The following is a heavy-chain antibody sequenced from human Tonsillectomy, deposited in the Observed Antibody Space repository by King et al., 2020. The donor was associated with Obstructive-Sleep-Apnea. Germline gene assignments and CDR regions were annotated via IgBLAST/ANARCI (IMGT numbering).Heavy chain of an antibody. Sequence: QLQESGPGLVKPSQTLSLTCTVSGCSIGSGDYYWSWIRQPPGKGLEWIGYISYNGSIHYKPSLKSRVAISVYTPKNQFSLKLSSVTAADTAVYYCARDSPPSKFYYGMDVWGQGTTVTVSS. J-gene: IGHJ6*02. CDR2: ISYNGSI. CDR1: GCSIGSGDYY. CDR3: ARDSPPSKFYYGMDV. V-gene: IGHV4-31*03.